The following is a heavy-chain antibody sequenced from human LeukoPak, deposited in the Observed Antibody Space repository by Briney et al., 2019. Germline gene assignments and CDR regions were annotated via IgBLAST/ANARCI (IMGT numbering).Heavy chain of an antibody. J-gene: IGHJ4*02. D-gene: IGHD4-23*01. CDR3: ARQGDGGRAYDH. CDR1: GGSIGNSTYY. CDR2: ISDSGNT. V-gene: IGHV4-39*01. Sequence: SETLSLTCTVSGGSIGNSTYYWAWIRQPPGKGLEWIGTISDSGNTYSKPSLRRRFTISVDTSKNQFSLQLTSVTAADSAIYYCARQGDGGRAYDHWDQGTLVTVSS.